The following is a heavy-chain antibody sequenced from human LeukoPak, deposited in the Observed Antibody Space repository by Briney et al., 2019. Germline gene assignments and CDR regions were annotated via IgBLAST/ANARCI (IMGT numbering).Heavy chain of an antibody. CDR2: ISSSSSYI. J-gene: IGHJ4*02. CDR3: ARGRYNWNYGYFDY. Sequence: GGSLRLSCAASGFTFSTYSMNWVRQAPGKGLEWVSSISSSSSYIYYTDSLKGRFTISRDNAKNSLYLQMNSLRAEDTAVYYCARGRYNWNYGYFDYWGQGTLVTVSS. V-gene: IGHV3-21*01. D-gene: IGHD1-7*01. CDR1: GFTFSTYS.